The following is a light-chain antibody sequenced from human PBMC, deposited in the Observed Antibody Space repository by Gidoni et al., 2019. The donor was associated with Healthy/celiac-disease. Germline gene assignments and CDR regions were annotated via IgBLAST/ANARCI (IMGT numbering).Light chain of an antibody. CDR3: QQYCSTPLT. Sequence: DIVMTQSPDSLAVSLGERATINCKSSQSVLYSSNNKNYLAWYQQKLGQPPKLLIYWASTRESGVPDRFSGSGSATDFTLTISSLQAEDVAVYYCQQYCSTPLTFGGGTKVEIK. V-gene: IGKV4-1*01. CDR2: WAS. CDR1: QSVLYSSNNKNY. J-gene: IGKJ4*01.